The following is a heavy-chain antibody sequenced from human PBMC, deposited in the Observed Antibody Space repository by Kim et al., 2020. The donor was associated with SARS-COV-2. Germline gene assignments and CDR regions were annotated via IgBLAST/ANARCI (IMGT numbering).Heavy chain of an antibody. V-gene: IGHV4-39*01. CDR1: GGSISSSSYY. Sequence: SETLSLTCTVSGGSISSSSYYWGWIRQPPGKGLEWIGSIYYSGSTYYNPSLKSRVTISVDTSKNQFSLKLSSVTAADTAVYYCARLEGVAVAGNFDYWG. CDR2: IYYSGST. J-gene: IGHJ4*01. CDR3: ARLEGVAVAGNFDY. D-gene: IGHD6-19*01.